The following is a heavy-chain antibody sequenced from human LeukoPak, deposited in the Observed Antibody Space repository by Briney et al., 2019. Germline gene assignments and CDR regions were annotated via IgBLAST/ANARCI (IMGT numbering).Heavy chain of an antibody. V-gene: IGHV4-59*01. D-gene: IGHD3-22*01. J-gene: IGHJ5*02. CDR3: ARDANYYDSSGYTFNWFDP. CDR2: IYYSGST. Sequence: SETLSLTCTVSGGSISSYYWSWIRQPPGKGLEWIGYIYYSGSTNYNPSLKSRVTISVDTSKNQFPLKLSSVTAADTAVYYCARDANYYDSSGYTFNWFDPWGQGTLVTVSS. CDR1: GGSISSYY.